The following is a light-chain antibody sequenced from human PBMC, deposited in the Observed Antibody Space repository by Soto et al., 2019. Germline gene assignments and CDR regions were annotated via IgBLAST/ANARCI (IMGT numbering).Light chain of an antibody. Sequence: QSVLTQPPSMSGSPGQTITVSCSGARSNIGKNTLNWFQQLPGTAPNLLISTTNHRPSGVRDRFSASKSGTSASLTISGLRSDDDADYYCAAWDDILNIVVFGGGTKVTVL. J-gene: IGLJ2*01. CDR1: RSNIGKNT. V-gene: IGLV1-44*01. CDR2: TTN. CDR3: AAWDDILNIVV.